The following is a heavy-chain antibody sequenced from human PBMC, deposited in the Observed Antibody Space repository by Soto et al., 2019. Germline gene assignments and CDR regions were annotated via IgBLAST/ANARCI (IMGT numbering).Heavy chain of an antibody. CDR1: GYTFTTYD. D-gene: IGHD2-8*01. CDR3: ARDPYHVLMVNAPNLYGMDV. V-gene: IGHV1-18*01. J-gene: IGHJ6*02. CDR2: ISTYNGNT. Sequence: QVQLVQSGAEVKKPGASVKVSCKASGYTFTTYDISWVRQAPGQGLDWMGRISTYNGNTNYPQSLQRRLTMTTDTSTTTADMELRSLRSDDTAVYYCARDPYHVLMVNAPNLYGMDVWGQGTTVIVSS.